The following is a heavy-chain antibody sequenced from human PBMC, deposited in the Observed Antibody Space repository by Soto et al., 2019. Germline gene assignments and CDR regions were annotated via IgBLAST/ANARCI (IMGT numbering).Heavy chain of an antibody. Sequence: QVQVVESGGGVVQPGRSLRLSCAASGFTSSNYAMHWVRQAPGKGLEWVAVISYDGSKESYADSVKGRFTISRDNSKNTVSLQMNSLRPGDTAVYYCAREGCYCGDNCYCIQWFFDVWGRGTLVTVSS. CDR3: AREGCYCGDNCYCIQWFFDV. CDR1: GFTSSNYA. CDR2: ISYDGSKE. D-gene: IGHD2-21*02. V-gene: IGHV3-30-3*01. J-gene: IGHJ2*01.